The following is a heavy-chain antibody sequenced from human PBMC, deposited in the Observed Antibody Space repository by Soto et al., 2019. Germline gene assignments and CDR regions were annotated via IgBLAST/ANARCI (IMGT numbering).Heavy chain of an antibody. D-gene: IGHD3-22*01. CDR2: IYYSGST. CDR1: GGSISSGDYF. CDR3: ARLRVSYDSSGRTTDFFFDY. Sequence: SETLSRTCTVSGGSISSGDYFWGWIRQHPGKGLECIGYIYYSGSTYPNPSLKSRLAISVDTFKSQFSLRLSSVTAADTAVYYCARLRVSYDSSGRTTDFFFDYWGQGVLVTV. J-gene: IGHJ4*02. V-gene: IGHV4-31*03.